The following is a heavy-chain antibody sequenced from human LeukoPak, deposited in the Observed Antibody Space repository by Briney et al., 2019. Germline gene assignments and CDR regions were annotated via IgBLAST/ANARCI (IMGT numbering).Heavy chain of an antibody. CDR1: GFTFSSYV. Sequence: GGSLRLSCETAGFTFSSYVMHWVRRTPGKGLVWVSRISHDGIISYADSVKGRFTISRDNAKNTLILQMNSLRVEDTAVYYCARDWVYKIDYWGRGALVTVSS. V-gene: IGHV3-74*01. CDR2: ISHDGII. D-gene: IGHD5-24*01. J-gene: IGHJ4*02. CDR3: ARDWVYKIDY.